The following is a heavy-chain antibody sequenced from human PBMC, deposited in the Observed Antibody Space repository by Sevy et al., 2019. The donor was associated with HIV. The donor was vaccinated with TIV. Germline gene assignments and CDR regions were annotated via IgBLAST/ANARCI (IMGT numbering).Heavy chain of an antibody. Sequence: SETLSLTCTVSGGSISSSSYYWGWIRQPPGKGLEWIGSIYYSGSTYYNPSLKSEVTISVDTSNNQFSLKLSSVTAADTAVYYCARHRGIVGATTSPFNIWGQGTMVTVSS. CDR1: GGSISSSSYY. CDR2: IYYSGST. D-gene: IGHD1-26*01. CDR3: ARHRGIVGATTSPFNI. V-gene: IGHV4-39*01. J-gene: IGHJ3*02.